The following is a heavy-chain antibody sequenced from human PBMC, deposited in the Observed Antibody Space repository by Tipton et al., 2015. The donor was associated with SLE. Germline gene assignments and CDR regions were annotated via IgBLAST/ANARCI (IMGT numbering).Heavy chain of an antibody. V-gene: IGHV4-59*11. CDR3: ARAMDDGAFDI. CDR2: IYYSGST. J-gene: IGHJ3*02. CDR1: GGSISSHY. D-gene: IGHD1-1*01. Sequence: TLSLTCTVSGGSISSHYWSWIRQPPGKGLEWIGYIYYSGSTNNNPSLKSRVTISVDTSKNQFSLKLSSVTAADTAVYYCARAMDDGAFDIWGQGTMVTVSS.